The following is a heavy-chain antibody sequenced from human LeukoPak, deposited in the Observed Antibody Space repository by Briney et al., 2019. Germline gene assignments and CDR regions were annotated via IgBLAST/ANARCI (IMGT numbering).Heavy chain of an antibody. D-gene: IGHD6-19*01. CDR3: ASKLSVAGTGEPV. J-gene: IGHJ4*02. Sequence: ASVKVSCKASGYTFTSYYMHRVRQAPGQGLKWMGIINPSGGSTSYAQKFQGRVTMTRDMSTSTVYMELSSLRSEDTAVYYCASKLSVAGTGEPVWVQGTLVTVSS. CDR1: GYTFTSYY. CDR2: INPSGGST. V-gene: IGHV1-46*01.